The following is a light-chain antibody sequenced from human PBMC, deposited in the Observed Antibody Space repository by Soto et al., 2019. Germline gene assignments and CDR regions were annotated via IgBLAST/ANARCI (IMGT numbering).Light chain of an antibody. Sequence: QSALTQPPSASGSPGQSVTISCTGTSNDVGGYNYVSWYQQHPGKAPKLMIYEVNKRPSGVPDRFSGSKSGNTASLTVSGLQSEDEADYSCSSFAVSNSFVFGTGTKLTVL. J-gene: IGLJ1*01. CDR1: SNDVGGYNY. V-gene: IGLV2-8*01. CDR3: SSFAVSNSFV. CDR2: EVN.